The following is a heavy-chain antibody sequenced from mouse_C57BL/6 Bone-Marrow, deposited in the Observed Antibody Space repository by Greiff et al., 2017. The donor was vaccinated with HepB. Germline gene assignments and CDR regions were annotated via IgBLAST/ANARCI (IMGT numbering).Heavy chain of an antibody. Sequence: QVQLQQPGAELVKPGASVKLSCKASGYTFTSYWMQWVKQRPGQGLEWIGEIDPSDIYTNYNQKFKGKATLTVDTSSSTAYMQLSSLTSEDSAVYYCARRIITTDFDYWGQGTTLTVSS. CDR2: IDPSDIYT. CDR3: ARRIITTDFDY. J-gene: IGHJ2*01. CDR1: GYTFTSYW. V-gene: IGHV1-50*01. D-gene: IGHD1-1*01.